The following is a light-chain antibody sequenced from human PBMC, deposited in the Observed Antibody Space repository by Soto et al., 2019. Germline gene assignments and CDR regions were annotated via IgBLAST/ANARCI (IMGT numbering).Light chain of an antibody. J-gene: IGLJ1*01. CDR1: SRDVGGYDY. V-gene: IGLV2-14*01. Sequence: QSALTQPASVSGSPGQSITISCTGTSRDVGGYDYVSWYQLHPGKAPKLMVFEVSNRPSGVSYRFSGSKSGNTASLTISGLQAEDEADYFCSSYSISTAYLFGTGTKATVL. CDR3: SSYSISTAYL. CDR2: EVS.